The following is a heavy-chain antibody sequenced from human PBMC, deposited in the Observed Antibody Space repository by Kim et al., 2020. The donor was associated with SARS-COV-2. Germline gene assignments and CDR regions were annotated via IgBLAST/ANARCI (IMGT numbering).Heavy chain of an antibody. CDR2: ISWNSGSI. Sequence: GGSLRLSCAASGFTFDDYAMHWVRQAPGKGLEWVSGISWNSGSIGYADSVKGRFTISRDNAKNSLYLQMNSLRAEDTALYYCARVMITFGGVYDAFDIWGQGTMVTVSS. CDR3: ARVMITFGGVYDAFDI. J-gene: IGHJ3*02. V-gene: IGHV3-9*01. D-gene: IGHD3-16*01. CDR1: GFTFDDYA.